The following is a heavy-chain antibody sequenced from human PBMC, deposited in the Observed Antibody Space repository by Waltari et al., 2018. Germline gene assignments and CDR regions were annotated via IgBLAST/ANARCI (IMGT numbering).Heavy chain of an antibody. CDR3: LNYDFDS. J-gene: IGHJ4*02. CDR1: GFNFSNYF. Sequence: DVQVVESGGGLVRPGGSLRLSCTGSGFNFSNYFIHWVRQPPGKGPVWVERINNDATIINYADSVKGRFTISRDNAKSTVYLQMDNLRGEDTALYYCLNYDFDSWGQGTLVTVSS. V-gene: IGHV3-74*01. CDR2: INNDATII. D-gene: IGHD1-7*01.